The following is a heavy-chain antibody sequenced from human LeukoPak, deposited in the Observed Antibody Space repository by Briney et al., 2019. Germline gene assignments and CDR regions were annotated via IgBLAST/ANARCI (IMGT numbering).Heavy chain of an antibody. CDR3: ARDRDSIAVAGSPRYFDY. CDR2: ISGYNGKT. CDR1: GYTFTGYY. D-gene: IGHD6-19*01. Sequence: ASVKVSCKASGYTFTGYYMHWVRQAPGQGLEWMGWISGYNGKTDFAQKLQGRLTMTTDASTNTAYMELRSLTSDDTAVYYCARDRDSIAVAGSPRYFDYWGQGTLVTVSS. V-gene: IGHV1-18*04. J-gene: IGHJ4*02.